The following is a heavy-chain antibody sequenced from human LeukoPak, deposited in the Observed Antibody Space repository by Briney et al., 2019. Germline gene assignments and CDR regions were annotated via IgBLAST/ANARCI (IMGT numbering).Heavy chain of an antibody. D-gene: IGHD6-13*01. J-gene: IGHJ4*02. Sequence: PGGSLRLSCAASGFAFSYFPMHWVRQAPGKGLEYVSAISSNGGSTYYANSVKGRFTISRDNSKNTLYLQMGSLRAEDMAVYYCAREAAGTDYWGQGTLVTVSS. CDR1: GFAFSYFP. V-gene: IGHV3-64*01. CDR2: ISSNGGST. CDR3: AREAAGTDY.